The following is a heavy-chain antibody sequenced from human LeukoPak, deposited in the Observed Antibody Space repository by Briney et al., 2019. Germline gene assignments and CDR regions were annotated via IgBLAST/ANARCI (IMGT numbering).Heavy chain of an antibody. V-gene: IGHV3-23*01. CDR1: GFTFSSYA. CDR3: ARVGLWFGEFHPDSDYYYYMDV. J-gene: IGHJ6*03. Sequence: GGSLRLSCAASGFTFSSYAMSWVRQAPGKGLEWVSAISGSGGSTYYADSVKGRFTISRDNAKNSLYLQMNSLRAEDTAVYYCARVGLWFGEFHPDSDYYYYMDVWGKGTTVTISS. D-gene: IGHD3-10*01. CDR2: ISGSGGST.